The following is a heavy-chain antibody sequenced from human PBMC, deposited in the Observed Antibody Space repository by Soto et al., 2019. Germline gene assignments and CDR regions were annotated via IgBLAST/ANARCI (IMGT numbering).Heavy chain of an antibody. D-gene: IGHD3-10*01. Sequence: SQTLSLTCAISGDSVSSNSAAWNWIRQSPSRGLEWLGRAYYRSKWYKDYAASVKSRISINPDTSKNQFSLQLNSVTPEDTAMYYCAKESEGTFDVWGEGTMVTV. V-gene: IGHV6-1*01. CDR1: GDSVSSNSAA. CDR3: AKESEGTFDV. J-gene: IGHJ3*01. CDR2: AYYRSKWYK.